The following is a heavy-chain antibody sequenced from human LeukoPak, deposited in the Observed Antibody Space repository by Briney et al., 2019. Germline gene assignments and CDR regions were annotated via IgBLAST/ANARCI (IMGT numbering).Heavy chain of an antibody. J-gene: IGHJ4*02. Sequence: PGGSLRLSCAASGFTFDDYGMTWVRQAPGKGLEWVSDINWNGGSIGYADSVKGRFTVSRDNAKNSLYLQMNSLRAEDTAFYYCAREKYDSSGYYTDNYYFDYWGQGTLVTVYS. CDR3: AREKYDSSGYYTDNYYFDY. CDR1: GFTFDDYG. CDR2: INWNGGSI. V-gene: IGHV3-20*04. D-gene: IGHD3-22*01.